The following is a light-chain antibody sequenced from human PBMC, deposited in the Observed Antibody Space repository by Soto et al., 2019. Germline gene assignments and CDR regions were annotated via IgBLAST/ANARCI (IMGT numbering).Light chain of an antibody. J-gene: IGLJ2*01. CDR2: LDAYGSP. V-gene: IGLV4-69*01. CDR3: QTWGTDSHVV. CDR1: SGHSNYA. Sequence: QLVLPQSPSASASLGASVKLTCTLSSGHSNYAIAWHQQQPGKGPRYLMKLDAYGSPKKGDGIPDRFSGSSSGAERYLTISSLQSEDEADYYCQTWGTDSHVVFGGGTKLTVL.